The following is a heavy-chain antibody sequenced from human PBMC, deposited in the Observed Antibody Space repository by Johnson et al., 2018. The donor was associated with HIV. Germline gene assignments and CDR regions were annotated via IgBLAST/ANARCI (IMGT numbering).Heavy chain of an antibody. Sequence: ASGFTVSSTYMSWVRQAPGKGLEWVSVIYSGGGTYYADSVKGRFTISRDNSKNTLYLQMNSLRAEDTALYYCAKDIVGATGAFDIWGQGTMVTVSS. CDR2: IYSGGGT. V-gene: IGHV3-53*05. D-gene: IGHD1-26*01. J-gene: IGHJ3*02. CDR3: AKDIVGATGAFDI. CDR1: GFTVSSTY.